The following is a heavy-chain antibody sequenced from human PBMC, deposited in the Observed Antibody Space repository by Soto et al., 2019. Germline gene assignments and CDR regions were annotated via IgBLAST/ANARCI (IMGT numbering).Heavy chain of an antibody. D-gene: IGHD2-2*01. CDR2: ISGSGGST. Sequence: GGSLRLSCAASGFTFSSYAMSWVRQAPGKGLEWVSAISGSGGSTYYADSGKGRFTISRDNSKNTLSLQMNSLRAEDTAVYYCAKGELVVVPAATFYYYYGMDVWGQGTPVTVSS. CDR1: GFTFSSYA. CDR3: AKGELVVVPAATFYYYYGMDV. V-gene: IGHV3-23*01. J-gene: IGHJ6*02.